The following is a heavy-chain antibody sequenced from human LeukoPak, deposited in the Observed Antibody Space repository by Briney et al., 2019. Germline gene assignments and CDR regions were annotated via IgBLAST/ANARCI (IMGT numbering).Heavy chain of an antibody. D-gene: IGHD6-13*01. CDR3: AREGDSSSQLYGFDY. CDR1: GLTFSDYY. J-gene: IGHJ4*02. V-gene: IGHV3-11*01. CDR2: ISSSGSTI. Sequence: RGSLRLSCAATGLTFSDYYMSWIRQAPGKGLEWVSYISSSGSTIYYADSVKGRFTISRDNAKNSLYLQMNSLRAEDTAVYYCAREGDSSSQLYGFDYWGQGTLVTVSS.